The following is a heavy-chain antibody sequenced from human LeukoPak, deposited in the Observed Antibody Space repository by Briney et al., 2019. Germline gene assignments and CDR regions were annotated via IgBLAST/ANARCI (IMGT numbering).Heavy chain of an antibody. V-gene: IGHV1-3*01. CDR1: GYTFTSYA. J-gene: IGHJ4*02. CDR3: ARDSRQIVGATPVDYFDY. CDR2: INAGNGNT. D-gene: IGHD1-26*01. Sequence: ASVKVSCKASGYTFTSYAMHWVRQAPGQRLEWMGWINAGNGNTKYSQKFQGRVTITRDTSASTAYMELSSLRSEDTAVYYCARDSRQIVGATPVDYFDYWGQGTLVTVSS.